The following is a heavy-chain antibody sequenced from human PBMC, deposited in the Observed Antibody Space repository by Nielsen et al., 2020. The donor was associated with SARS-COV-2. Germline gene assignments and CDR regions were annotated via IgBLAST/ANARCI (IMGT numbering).Heavy chain of an antibody. CDR2: IYNSGST. CDR3: VRVELLLEGVHWFDP. Sequence: SETLSLTCTVSGGSITSGDYFWSWIRQPPGKGLGWIGYIYNSGSTSYNPSLKSRLTISVDTSKNQFSLKLSSVTAADTAVYYCVRVELLLEGVHWFDPWGQGTLVTVSS. J-gene: IGHJ5*02. D-gene: IGHD1-26*01. CDR1: GGSITSGDYF. V-gene: IGHV4-30-4*01.